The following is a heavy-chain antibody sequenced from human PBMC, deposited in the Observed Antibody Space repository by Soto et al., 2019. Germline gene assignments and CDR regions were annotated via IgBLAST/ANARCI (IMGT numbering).Heavy chain of an antibody. CDR3: ARVFPLYYDSSGY. CDR1: GYTFTSYA. D-gene: IGHD3-22*01. CDR2: INAGNGNT. V-gene: IGHV1-3*01. Sequence: APVKVSCKASGYTFTSYAMHWVRQAPGQRLEWMGWINAGNGNTKYSQKFQGRVTITRDTSASTAYMELSSLRSEDTAVYYCARVFPLYYDSSGYWGQGTLVTVSS. J-gene: IGHJ4*02.